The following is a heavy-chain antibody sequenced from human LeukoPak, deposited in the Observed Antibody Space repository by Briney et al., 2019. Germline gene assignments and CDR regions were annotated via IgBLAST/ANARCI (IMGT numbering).Heavy chain of an antibody. CDR2: INPNNGGT. Sequence: GESLKISCKGSGYSFTSYWIGWVRQAPGQGLEWMGWINPNNGGTKYAQNFQGRVTMTRDTSISTAYMELDRLRFDDTAVYYCARDSGEVPDYWGQGTLVTVSS. CDR1: GYSFTSYW. D-gene: IGHD3-10*01. V-gene: IGHV1-2*02. CDR3: ARDSGEVPDY. J-gene: IGHJ4*02.